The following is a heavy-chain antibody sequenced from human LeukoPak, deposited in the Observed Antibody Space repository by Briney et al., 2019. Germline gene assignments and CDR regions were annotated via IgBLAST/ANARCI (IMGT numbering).Heavy chain of an antibody. J-gene: IGHJ6*02. Sequence: SETLSLTCAVYGGSFSGYYWSWIRQPPGKGREWIGEINHSGSTNYNPSLKSRVTISVDTSKNQFSLKLSSVTAADTAVYYCAGLLLQYQLLYVPFYYGMDVWGQGTTVTVSS. CDR1: GGSFSGYY. CDR3: AGLLLQYQLLYVPFYYGMDV. V-gene: IGHV4-34*01. CDR2: INHSGST. D-gene: IGHD2-2*02.